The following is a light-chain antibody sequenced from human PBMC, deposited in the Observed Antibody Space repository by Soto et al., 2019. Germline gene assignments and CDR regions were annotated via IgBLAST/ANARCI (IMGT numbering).Light chain of an antibody. V-gene: IGLV2-14*01. CDR1: NRDVGDYNY. CDR2: DVS. CDR3: ISYTSSSTLV. Sequence: QSALTQPASVSGSPGQSITISCTGTNRDVGDYNYVSWYQQHPGKAPKLIIYDVSNRPSGVSNRFSGSKSGNTASLTISGLQAEDEADYYCISYTSSSTLVFGGGTKLTVL. J-gene: IGLJ2*01.